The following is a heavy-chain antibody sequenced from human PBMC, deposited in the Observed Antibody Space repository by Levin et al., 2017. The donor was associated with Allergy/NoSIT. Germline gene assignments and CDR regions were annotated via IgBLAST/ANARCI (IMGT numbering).Heavy chain of an antibody. CDR3: ARGYDILTGYGY. D-gene: IGHD3-9*01. V-gene: IGHV3-11*05. CDR1: GFTFSDYY. CDR2: ISSSSSYT. Sequence: LSLTCAASGFTFSDYYMSWIRQAPGKGLEWVSYISSSSSYTNYADSVKGRFTISRDNAKNSLYLQMNSLRAEDTAVYYCARGYDILTGYGYWGQGTLVTVSS. J-gene: IGHJ4*02.